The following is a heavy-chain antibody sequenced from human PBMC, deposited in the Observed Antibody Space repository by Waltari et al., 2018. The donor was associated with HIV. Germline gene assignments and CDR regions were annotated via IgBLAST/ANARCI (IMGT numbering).Heavy chain of an antibody. J-gene: IGHJ3*01. CDR3: AREGPKYSYRNGFHFAQRAFDL. Sequence: VQLHESGPGLVKPSEILSLTCTVSGDSVAGGGFSWTWLRQSPGGGLEWIGPIVDSMTIKYSPSLESRVLMSLDTYKNQFSLNLHSWSVADTAIYFCAREGPKYSYRNGFHFAQRAFDLWGQGTKVTVAP. CDR1: GDSVAGGGFS. D-gene: IGHD1-1*01. V-gene: IGHV4-61*08. CDR2: IVDSMTI.